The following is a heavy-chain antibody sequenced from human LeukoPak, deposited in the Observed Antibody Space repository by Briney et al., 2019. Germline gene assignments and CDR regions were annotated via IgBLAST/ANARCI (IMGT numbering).Heavy chain of an antibody. CDR1: GFTFTNAW. CDR3: SRGDID. V-gene: IGHV3-15*01. Sequence: GGSLRLSCAASGFTFTNAWMTWGRQAPGKGLEWLGLIKTKVEGETTDYGTPVKGRFTISRDDSKSTLYLRMHSLKTEDTAVYYCSRGDIDWGQGTLVTVSS. D-gene: IGHD2-21*02. CDR2: IKTKVEGETT. J-gene: IGHJ4*02.